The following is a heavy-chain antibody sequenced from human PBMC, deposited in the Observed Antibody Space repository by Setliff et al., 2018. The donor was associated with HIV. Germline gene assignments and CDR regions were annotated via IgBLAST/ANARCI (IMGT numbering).Heavy chain of an antibody. D-gene: IGHD3-22*01. CDR2: IIPIFDAA. J-gene: IGHJ4*02. CDR1: GGPFTSYA. V-gene: IGHV1-69*13. CDR3: ARDGAGRYDNRGYYGNFDY. Sequence: SVKVSCKASGGPFTSYAINWVRQAPGQGPEWMGGIIPIFDAANNAQKFQGRLKISAVQSTMTVYMELSSLRSEDTAIYYCARDGAGRYDNRGYYGNFDYWGQGTLVTVS.